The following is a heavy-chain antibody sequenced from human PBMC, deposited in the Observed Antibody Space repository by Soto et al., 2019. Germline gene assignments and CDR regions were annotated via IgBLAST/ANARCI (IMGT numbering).Heavy chain of an antibody. CDR3: ARSRDSSGYLRYYYDGMDV. J-gene: IGHJ6*02. CDR2: ISYDGSNK. V-gene: IGHV3-30-3*01. D-gene: IGHD3-22*01. CDR1: GFTFSSYA. Sequence: QVQLVESGGGVVQPGRSLRLSCAASGFTFSSYAMHWVRQAPGKGLEWVAVISYDGSNKDYADSVKGRFTICRDNSKNTLYLQMDSRRAEYTAVYYCARSRDSSGYLRYYYDGMDVWGQGTTVTVSS.